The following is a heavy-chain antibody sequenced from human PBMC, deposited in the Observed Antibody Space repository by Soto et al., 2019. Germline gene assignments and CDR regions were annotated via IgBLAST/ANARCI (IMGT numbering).Heavy chain of an antibody. D-gene: IGHD5-18*01. Sequence: GGSLRLSCAASGFTVSSNYMSWVRQAPGKGLEWVSVIYSGGSTYYADSVKGRFTISADNAENSVFLQMNSLRDEDTAVYFCVRDRDIYRDMVHADLWGQGTLVTVSS. V-gene: IGHV3-53*01. J-gene: IGHJ4*01. CDR1: GFTVSSNY. CDR2: IYSGGST. CDR3: VRDRDIYRDMVHADL.